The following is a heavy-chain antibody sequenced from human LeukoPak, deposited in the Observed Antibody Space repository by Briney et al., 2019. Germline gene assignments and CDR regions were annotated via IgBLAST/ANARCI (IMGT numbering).Heavy chain of an antibody. CDR3: ARDMEGAFDI. J-gene: IGHJ3*02. CDR1: GGSISSYY. Sequence: PSETLSLTCTVSGGSISSYYWSWIRQPPGKGLEWIGYIYYSGSTNYNPSLKSRVTISADTSKNQFSLKLSSVTAADTAVYYCARDMEGAFDIWGQGTMVTVSS. D-gene: IGHD3-10*01. V-gene: IGHV4-59*01. CDR2: IYYSGST.